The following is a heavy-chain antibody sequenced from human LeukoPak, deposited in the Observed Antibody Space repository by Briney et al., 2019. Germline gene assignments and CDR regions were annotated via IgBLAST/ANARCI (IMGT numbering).Heavy chain of an antibody. D-gene: IGHD1-26*01. V-gene: IGHV3-74*01. CDR2: LSPDGSSS. CDR1: GFTFSTYW. CDR3: TRSPSLGGRYWGFDY. Sequence: GGSLRLSCAASGFTFSTYWMHWVRQAPGQGLVWVSRLSPDGSSSIYADSVKGRFTVSRDNAKNKLYLQMNSLRAEDTAAYYRTRSPSLGGRYWGFDYWGQGALVTVSS. J-gene: IGHJ4*02.